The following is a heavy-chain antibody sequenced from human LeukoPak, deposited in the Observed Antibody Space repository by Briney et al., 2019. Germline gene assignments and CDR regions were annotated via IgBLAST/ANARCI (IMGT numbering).Heavy chain of an antibody. CDR3: ARDYYGSGSSGY. V-gene: IGHV3-21*01. CDR1: GFTFSSYS. Sequence: GGSLRLSCAASGFTFSSYSMNWVRQAPGKGLEWVSSISSSSSYVYYADSVKGRFTISRDNAKNSLYLQMNSLRAEDTAVYYCARDYYGSGSSGYWGQGTLVTVSS. D-gene: IGHD3-10*01. J-gene: IGHJ4*02. CDR2: ISSSSSYV.